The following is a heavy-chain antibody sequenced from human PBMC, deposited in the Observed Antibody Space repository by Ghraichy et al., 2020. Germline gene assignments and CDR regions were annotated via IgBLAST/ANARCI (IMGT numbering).Heavy chain of an antibody. D-gene: IGHD4-17*01. CDR2: ISSSSSTI. CDR3: ARSRRAVSNDSGDYALTYYYYMDV. CDR1: GFTFSSYS. Sequence: GGSLRLSCAASGFTFSSYSMNWVRQAPGKGLEWVSYISSSSSTIYYADSVKGRFTISRDNAKNSLYLQMNSLRDEDTAVYYCARSRRAVSNDSGDYALTYYYYMDVWGKGTTVTVSS. V-gene: IGHV3-48*02. J-gene: IGHJ6*03.